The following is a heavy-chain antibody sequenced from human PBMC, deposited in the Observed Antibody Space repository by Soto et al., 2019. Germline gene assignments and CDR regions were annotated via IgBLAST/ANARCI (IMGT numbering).Heavy chain of an antibody. CDR3: AKIGDSSGYYFLD. D-gene: IGHD3-22*01. J-gene: IGHJ4*02. CDR2: ISGSGGST. Sequence: GGALRLSCAASGFTFSSYAMSWFRQAPGKGLEWVSAISGSGGSTYYADSVKGRFTISRDNSKNTLYLQMNSLRAEDTAVYYCAKIGDSSGYYFLDWGQGTLVTVSS. V-gene: IGHV3-23*01. CDR1: GFTFSSYA.